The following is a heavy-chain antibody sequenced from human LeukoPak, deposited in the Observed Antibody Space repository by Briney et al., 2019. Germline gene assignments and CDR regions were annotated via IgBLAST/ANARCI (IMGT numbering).Heavy chain of an antibody. J-gene: IGHJ6*02. CDR1: GGTFSSYA. Sequence: SVKVSCKASGGTFSSYAISWVRQAPGQGLEWMGGIIPIFGTANYAQKFQGRVTITADESTSTAYMELSSLRSEDTAVYYCARHVVPADTMTYYYYYYGMDVWGQGTTVTVSS. V-gene: IGHV1-69*13. CDR2: IIPIFGTA. D-gene: IGHD2-2*01. CDR3: ARHVVPADTMTYYYYYYGMDV.